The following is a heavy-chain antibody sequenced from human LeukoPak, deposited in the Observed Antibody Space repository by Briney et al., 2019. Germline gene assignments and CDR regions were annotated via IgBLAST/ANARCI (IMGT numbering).Heavy chain of an antibody. CDR2: MSPNSGNT. CDR1: GYTFYNYD. Sequence: ATLNVSCTPSGYTFYNYDINWVRQATGQGLESLGWMSPNSGNTGYATKFQGRVIITTNTSFNATYMELRGLRSEDTAIYYCARGAPVAIFGPGYDQYFEYWGQGTVVAVSS. CDR3: ARGAPVAIFGPGYDQYFEY. V-gene: IGHV1-8*01. D-gene: IGHD3-3*01. J-gene: IGHJ4*02.